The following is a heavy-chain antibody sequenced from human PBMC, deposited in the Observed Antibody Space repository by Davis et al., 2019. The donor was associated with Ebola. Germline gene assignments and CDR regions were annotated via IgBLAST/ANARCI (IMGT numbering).Heavy chain of an antibody. J-gene: IGHJ6*02. CDR3: TRDLKQPPPSYYYGMDV. CDR2: IRSKAYGGYT. CDR1: GFTSGDYA. D-gene: IGHD6-13*01. V-gene: IGHV3-49*04. Sequence: GGSLRLSFTASGFTSGDYAMNWVRQAPGKGLEWVGFIRSKAYGGYTQYAPSVKGRVTISRDDSKSIAYLQVNSLKTEDTAVYYCTRDLKQPPPSYYYGMDVWGQGTTVTVSS.